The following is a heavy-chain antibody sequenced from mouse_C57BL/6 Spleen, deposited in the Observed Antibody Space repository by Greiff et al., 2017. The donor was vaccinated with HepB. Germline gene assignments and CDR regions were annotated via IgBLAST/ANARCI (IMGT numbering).Heavy chain of an antibody. J-gene: IGHJ2*01. V-gene: IGHV5-6*01. Sequence: EVKLMESGGDLVKPGGSLKLSCAASGFTFSSYGMSWVRQTPDKRLEWVATIRSGGSYTYYPDSVKGRFTISRDNAKNTLYLQMSSLKSEDTAMYYGASSWDYWGQGTTLTVSS. D-gene: IGHD3-1*01. CDR2: IRSGGSYT. CDR1: GFTFSSYG. CDR3: ASSWDY.